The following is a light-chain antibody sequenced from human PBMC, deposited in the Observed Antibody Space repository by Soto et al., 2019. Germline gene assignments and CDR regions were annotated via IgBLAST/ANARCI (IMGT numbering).Light chain of an antibody. CDR1: QSVSSSY. Sequence: TQSPTTMSSNGGARAPLCCTGSQSVSSSYLAWYQQKPGQAPRLLIYGASNRATGIPARFSGSGSGTDFTLTISSLEPEDFAVYYCQQRSNWPWTFGQGTKVDIK. J-gene: IGKJ1*01. CDR2: GAS. CDR3: QQRSNWPWT. V-gene: IGKV3D-20*02.